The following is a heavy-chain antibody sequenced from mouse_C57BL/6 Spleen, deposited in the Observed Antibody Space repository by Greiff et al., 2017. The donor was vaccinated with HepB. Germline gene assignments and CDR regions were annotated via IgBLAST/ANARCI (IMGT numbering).Heavy chain of an antibody. CDR3: AGGSKFAY. J-gene: IGHJ3*01. D-gene: IGHD1-1*01. Sequence: VQLQQSGAELVRPGTSVKVSCKASGYAFTNYLIEWVKQRPGQGLEWIGVINPGSGGTNYNEKFKGKATLTADKSSSTAYMQLSSLTSEDSAVYFCAGGSKFAYWGQGTLVTVSA. V-gene: IGHV1-54*01. CDR1: GYAFTNYL. CDR2: INPGSGGT.